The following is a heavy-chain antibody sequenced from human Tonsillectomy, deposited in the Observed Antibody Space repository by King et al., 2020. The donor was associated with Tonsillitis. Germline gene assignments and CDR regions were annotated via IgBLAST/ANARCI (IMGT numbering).Heavy chain of an antibody. J-gene: IGHJ4*02. D-gene: IGHD3-10*01. CDR2: ISWNSGSI. Sequence: VQLVESGGGLVQPGRSLRLSCAASRFTFGDYAMHWVRQAPGKGLEWVSGISWNSGSIGYADSVKGRFTISRDNAKNSLYLQMNSLRAEDTALYYCAKLHDGSGSYGYFDYWGQGTLDTVSS. CDR3: AKLHDGSGSYGYFDY. V-gene: IGHV3-9*01. CDR1: RFTFGDYA.